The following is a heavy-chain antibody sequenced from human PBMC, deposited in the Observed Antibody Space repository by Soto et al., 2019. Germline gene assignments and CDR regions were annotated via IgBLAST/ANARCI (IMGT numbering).Heavy chain of an antibody. Sequence: TLSLTCTVSGGSISSGGYYRSWIRQHPGKGLEWIGYIYYSGSTYYNPSLKSRVTISVDTSKNQFSLKLSSVTAADTAVYYCARDSGLAEDGSGSYPNWFDPWGQGTLLTVSS. D-gene: IGHD3-10*01. CDR3: ARDSGLAEDGSGSYPNWFDP. J-gene: IGHJ5*02. V-gene: IGHV4-31*03. CDR2: IYYSGST. CDR1: GGSISSGGYY.